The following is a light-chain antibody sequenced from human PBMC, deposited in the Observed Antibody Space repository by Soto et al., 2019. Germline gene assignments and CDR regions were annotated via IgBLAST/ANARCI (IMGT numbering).Light chain of an antibody. Sequence: EIVMTQSPATLSVSPGERATLSCRASQSVSSNLAWYQQKPGQAPRLLIYGASTRATGIPARFSGSGSGTEFTLTISSLQSEDFAVYYCQQYNNWPPLFGGGTKLEIK. V-gene: IGKV3-15*01. CDR3: QQYNNWPPL. CDR1: QSVSSN. J-gene: IGKJ4*01. CDR2: GAS.